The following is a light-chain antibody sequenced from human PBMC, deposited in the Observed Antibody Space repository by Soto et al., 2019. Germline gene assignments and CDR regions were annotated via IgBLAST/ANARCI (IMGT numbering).Light chain of an antibody. V-gene: IGKV1-39*01. Sequence: DIQMTQSPSSLSASVGDRVTITCRASQSITTYLNWYQQTSGEAPKCLIYAAARLQTGVPSRFSGSGSGTDFTLTISSLPPEDFATYYCQQAYGAPPTFGQGTKVEIK. CDR3: QQAYGAPPT. CDR2: AAA. CDR1: QSITTY. J-gene: IGKJ1*01.